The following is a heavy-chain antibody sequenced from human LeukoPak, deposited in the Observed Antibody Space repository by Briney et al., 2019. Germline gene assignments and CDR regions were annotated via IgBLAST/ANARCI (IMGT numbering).Heavy chain of an antibody. CDR3: ARENAWPPYWDY. Sequence: GGSLRLSCAASGFAFSSYSMNWVRQAPGKGLEWVSSISSSSSYIYYADSVKGRFTISRDNAKNSLYLQMNSLRAEDTAVYYCARENAWPPYWDYWGQGTLVTVSS. CDR2: ISSSSSYI. CDR1: GFAFSSYS. D-gene: IGHD2-8*02. J-gene: IGHJ4*02. V-gene: IGHV3-21*01.